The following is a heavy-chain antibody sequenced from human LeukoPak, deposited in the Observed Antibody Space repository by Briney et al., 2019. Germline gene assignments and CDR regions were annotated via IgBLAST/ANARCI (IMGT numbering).Heavy chain of an antibody. CDR1: GGSISSYY. D-gene: IGHD6-19*01. CDR2: IYYSGST. J-gene: IGHJ5*02. CDR3: ARDNPDSSGWSKSYNWFDP. V-gene: IGHV4-59*01. Sequence: SETLSLTCTVSGGSISSYYWSWIRQPPGKGLEWIGYIYYSGSTNYNPSLKSRVTISVDTSKNQFSLKLSSVTAADTAVYYCARDNPDSSGWSKSYNWFDPWGQGTLVTVSS.